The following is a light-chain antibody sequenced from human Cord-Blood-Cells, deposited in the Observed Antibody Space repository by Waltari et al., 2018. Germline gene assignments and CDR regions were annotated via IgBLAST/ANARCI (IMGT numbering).Light chain of an antibody. CDR1: TTDVGGYNY. J-gene: IGLJ3*02. CDR2: DVS. CDR3: SSYTSSSTWV. V-gene: IGLV2-14*01. Sequence: QSALTQPASAPGSHGQSITIACTGTTTDVGGYNYVSWSQQHPRKAPNLMIYDVSKRPSGVSNLFSGSKSGNTASLTISGLQAEDEADYYCSSYTSSSTWVFGGGTKLTVL.